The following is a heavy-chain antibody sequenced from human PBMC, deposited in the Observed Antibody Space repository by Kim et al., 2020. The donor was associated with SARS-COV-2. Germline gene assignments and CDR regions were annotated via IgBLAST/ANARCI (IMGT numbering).Heavy chain of an antibody. J-gene: IGHJ6*02. CDR3: ARDLLDAYYYYGMDV. CDR1: GGTFSSYA. D-gene: IGHD1-1*01. Sequence: SVKVSCKASGGTFSSYAISWVRQAPGQGLEWMGGIIPIFGTANYAQKFQGRVTITADESTSTAYMELSSLRSEDTAVYYCARDLLDAYYYYGMDVWGQGTTVTVSS. CDR2: IIPIFGTA. V-gene: IGHV1-69*13.